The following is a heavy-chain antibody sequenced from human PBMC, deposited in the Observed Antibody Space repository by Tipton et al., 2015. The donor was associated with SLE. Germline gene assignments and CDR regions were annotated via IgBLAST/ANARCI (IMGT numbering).Heavy chain of an antibody. V-gene: IGHV4-59*08. CDR2: ISDGGDT. CDR3: ARGMLTWRGAIVGVDV. J-gene: IGHJ6*02. CDR1: GGSISSNY. D-gene: IGHD2-8*01. Sequence: TLSLTCSVSGGSISSNYWIWIRQPPGKGLEWIGYISDGGDTNQNPSLKSRVTMSVDSAKNQFSLKVTSVTAADTAVYYCARGMLTWRGAIVGVDVWGQGTTVNVSS.